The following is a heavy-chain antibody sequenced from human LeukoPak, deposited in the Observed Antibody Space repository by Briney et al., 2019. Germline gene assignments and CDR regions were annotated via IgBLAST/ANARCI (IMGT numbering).Heavy chain of an antibody. D-gene: IGHD3-22*01. CDR2: MYSSGTT. Sequence: SQTLSLNCTVSGGSISSGAYSWSWIRQHPGKGLEWIGYMYSSGTTYYNPSLESRLGISLDTSKNQFSLKLSSVTAADTAVYYCAGTNYYDSSGFYAQFDYWGQGTLVTVSS. CDR1: GGSISSGAYS. J-gene: IGHJ4*02. V-gene: IGHV4-31*03. CDR3: AGTNYYDSSGFYAQFDY.